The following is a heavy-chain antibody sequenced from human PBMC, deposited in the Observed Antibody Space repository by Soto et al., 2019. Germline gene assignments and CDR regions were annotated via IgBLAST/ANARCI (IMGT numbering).Heavy chain of an antibody. CDR3: SGCSGGACHPNYGMDL. D-gene: IGHD2-15*01. J-gene: IGHJ6*02. Sequence: EVHLVESGGGLVKLGGSLRLSCAVSKFTFSSCTLNWVRQAPGKGLEWVSSISPSTSHIYYADSVKGRFTISRDNAKNSLFLQMTSLRADDTAVYYCSGCSGGACHPNYGMDLWGQGTTVTVSS. V-gene: IGHV3-21*01. CDR1: KFTFSSCT. CDR2: ISPSTSHI.